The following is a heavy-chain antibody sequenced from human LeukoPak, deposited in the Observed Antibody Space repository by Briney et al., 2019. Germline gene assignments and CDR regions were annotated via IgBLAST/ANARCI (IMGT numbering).Heavy chain of an antibody. D-gene: IGHD3-10*01. CDR3: ARTRGYCGSERGVFDY. Sequence: ASVKVSCKASGYTFTSYGISWVRQAPGQGLEWMGWISAYNGNTNYAQKLQGRVTMTTDTSTSTAYMELRSLRSDDTAVYYCARTRGYCGSERGVFDYWGQGTLVTVSS. CDR1: GYTFTSYG. J-gene: IGHJ4*02. CDR2: ISAYNGNT. V-gene: IGHV1-18*01.